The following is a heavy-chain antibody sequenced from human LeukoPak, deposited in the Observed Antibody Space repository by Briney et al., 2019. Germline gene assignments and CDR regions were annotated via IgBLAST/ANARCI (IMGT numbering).Heavy chain of an antibody. CDR1: GFTFSSYA. CDR2: ISGSGGST. D-gene: IGHD2-2*01. Sequence: GGSLRLSCAASGFTFSSYAKSWVRQAPGKGLEWVSAISGSGGSTYYADSVKGRFTISRDNSKNTLYLQMNSLRAEDTAVYYCAKVVIPAATVFYYFYGMDVWGQGTTVTVSS. J-gene: IGHJ6*02. V-gene: IGHV3-23*01. CDR3: AKVVIPAATVFYYFYGMDV.